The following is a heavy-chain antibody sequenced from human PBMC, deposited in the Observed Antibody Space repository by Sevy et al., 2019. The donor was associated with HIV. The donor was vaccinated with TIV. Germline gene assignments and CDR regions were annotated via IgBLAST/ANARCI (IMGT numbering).Heavy chain of an antibody. V-gene: IGHV3-64D*06. CDR2: ISSNGGST. Sequence: GGSLRLSCSASGFTFSSYAMHWVRQAPGKGLEYVSAISSNGGSTYYADSGKGRFTISRDNSKNTLYLQMSSLRAEDTAVYYCVKSYGSGSYYSFGYYYYGMDVWGQGTTVTVSS. CDR3: VKSYGSGSYYSFGYYYYGMDV. J-gene: IGHJ6*02. CDR1: GFTFSSYA. D-gene: IGHD3-10*01.